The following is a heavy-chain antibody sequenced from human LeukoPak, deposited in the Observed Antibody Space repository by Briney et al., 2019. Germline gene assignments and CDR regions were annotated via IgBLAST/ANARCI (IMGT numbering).Heavy chain of an antibody. D-gene: IGHD5-18*01. Sequence: GGSLRLSCAASGFTFSSYGMHWVRQAPGKGLEWVAVIWYDGSNKYYADSVKGRFTISRDNSKNTLYLQMNSLRAEDTAVYCCARDHLAPGWIQLWSYYYYYGMDVWGQGTTVTVSS. CDR3: ARDHLAPGWIQLWSYYYYYGMDV. V-gene: IGHV3-33*01. J-gene: IGHJ6*02. CDR2: IWYDGSNK. CDR1: GFTFSSYG.